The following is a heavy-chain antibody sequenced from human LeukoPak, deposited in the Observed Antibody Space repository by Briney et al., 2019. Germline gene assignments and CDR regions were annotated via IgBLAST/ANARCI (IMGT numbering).Heavy chain of an antibody. D-gene: IGHD3-22*01. CDR1: GDSISSSSYY. CDR2: IYYRGST. CDR3: ARRRYYDSTGYLD. J-gene: IGHJ1*01. Sequence: PSETLSLTCTISGDSISSSSYYWGWIRQPPGKGLEWIGDIYYRGSTYYNPSLKSRVSISTDTSNNQFSLTLNSVTAADTAPYFCARRRYYDSTGYLDWGQGTLVTVSS. V-gene: IGHV4-39*01.